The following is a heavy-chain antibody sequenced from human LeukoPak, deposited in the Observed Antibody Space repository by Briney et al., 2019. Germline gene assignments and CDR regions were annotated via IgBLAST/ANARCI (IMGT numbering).Heavy chain of an antibody. Sequence: GASVKVSCKASGYTFTRYGISWVRQAPGQGLEWMGWISAYNGNTNYAQKLQGRVTMTTDTSTSTAYMELRSLRSDDTAVYYCAYSTLGYCSGGSCPFPNSWGQGTMVTVSS. CDR1: GYTFTRYG. J-gene: IGHJ3*01. V-gene: IGHV1-18*01. CDR3: AYSTLGYCSGGSCPFPNS. D-gene: IGHD2-15*01. CDR2: ISAYNGNT.